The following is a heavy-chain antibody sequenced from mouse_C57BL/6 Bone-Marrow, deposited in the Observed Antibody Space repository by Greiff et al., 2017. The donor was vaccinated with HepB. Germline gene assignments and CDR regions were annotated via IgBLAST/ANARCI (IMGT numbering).Heavy chain of an antibody. CDR1: GYTFTDYE. CDR3: TRDAMDY. V-gene: IGHV1-15*01. J-gene: IGHJ4*01. CDR2: IDPETGGT. Sequence: QVQLKESGAELVRPGASVTLSCKASGYTFTDYEMHWVKQTPVHGLEWIGAIDPETGGTAYNQKFKGKAILTAYKSSSTAYMELRSLTSEDSAVYYCTRDAMDYWGQGTSVTVSS.